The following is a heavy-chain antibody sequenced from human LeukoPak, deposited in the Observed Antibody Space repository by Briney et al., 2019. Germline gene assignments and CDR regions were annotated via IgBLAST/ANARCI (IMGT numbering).Heavy chain of an antibody. CDR1: GFTFSSYG. CDR2: IRYDGSNK. V-gene: IGHV3-30*02. J-gene: IGHJ4*02. D-gene: IGHD5-18*01. Sequence: GGSLRLSCAASGFTFSSYGMHWVRQAPGKGLEWVAFIRYDGSNKYYADSVKGRFTISRDNSKNTLYLQMNSLRAEDTAVYYCAKDRSAMVLNFDYWGQGTLVTVSS. CDR3: AKDRSAMVLNFDY.